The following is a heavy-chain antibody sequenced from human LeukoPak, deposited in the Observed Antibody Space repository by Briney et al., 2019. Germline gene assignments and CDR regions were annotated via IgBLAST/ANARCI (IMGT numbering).Heavy chain of an antibody. CDR3: ATAGGIESFDY. J-gene: IGHJ4*02. V-gene: IGHV6-1*01. Sequence: SQTLSLTCAIFGDSISSNSSWNWIRQSPSRGLEWLGRTYYRSKWYNDYVVSVKSRVNINPDTSKNQFSLQLNSVTPEDTAVYYCATAGGIESFDYWGQGTLVTVSS. CDR1: GDSISSNSS. D-gene: IGHD1-26*01. CDR2: TYYRSKWYN.